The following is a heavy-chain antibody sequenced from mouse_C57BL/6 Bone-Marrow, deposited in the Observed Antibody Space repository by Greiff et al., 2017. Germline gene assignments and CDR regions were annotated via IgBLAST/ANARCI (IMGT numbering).Heavy chain of an antibody. CDR1: GYTFTDYN. J-gene: IGHJ4*01. V-gene: IGHV1-18*01. CDR2: INPNNGGT. CDR3: ARWYYGSSYAMDY. D-gene: IGHD1-1*01. Sequence: VQLQQSGPELVKPGASVKIPCKASGYTFTDYNMDWVKQSHGKSLEWIGDINPNNGGTIYNQKFKGKATLTVDKSSSTAYMELRSLTSEDTAVYYCARWYYGSSYAMDYWGQGTSVTVSA.